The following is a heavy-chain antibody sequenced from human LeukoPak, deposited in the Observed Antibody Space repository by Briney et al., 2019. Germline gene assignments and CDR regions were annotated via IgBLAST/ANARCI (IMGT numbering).Heavy chain of an antibody. CDR2: ISGSGGST. CDR1: GFTFSSYA. Sequence: GGSLRLSCAASGFTFSSYAMSWVRQAPGKGLEWVSAISGSGGSTYNADSVKGRFTISRDNSKNTLYLQMNSLRAEDTAVYYCANAVGDYDSSGYYLGDENWFDPWGQGTLVTVSS. V-gene: IGHV3-23*01. J-gene: IGHJ5*02. CDR3: ANAVGDYDSSGYYLGDENWFDP. D-gene: IGHD3-22*01.